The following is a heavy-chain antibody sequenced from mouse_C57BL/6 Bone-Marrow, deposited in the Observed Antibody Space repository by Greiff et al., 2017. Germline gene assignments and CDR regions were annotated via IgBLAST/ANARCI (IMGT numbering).Heavy chain of an antibody. CDR1: GYTFTSYG. CDR2: IYPRSGNT. Sequence: LVESGAELARPGASVKLSCKASGYTFTSYGISWVKQRPGQGLEWIGEIYPRSGNTYYNEKFKGKATLTADKSSSTAYMQLSSLTSEDSAVYYCARSYDGYCVGYVDYRGQGTTLTVSS. V-gene: IGHV1-81*01. D-gene: IGHD2-3*01. J-gene: IGHJ2*01. CDR3: ARSYDGYCVGYVDY.